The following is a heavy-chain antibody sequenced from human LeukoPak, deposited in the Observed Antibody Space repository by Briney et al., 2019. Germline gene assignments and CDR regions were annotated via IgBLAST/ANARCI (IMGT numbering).Heavy chain of an antibody. CDR2: INPNSGGT. CDR1: GYTFTGCY. D-gene: IGHD3-22*01. V-gene: IGHV1-2*02. CDR3: ARVYDSSGYSSRVWFDP. Sequence: ASVKVSCKASGYTFTGCYMHWVRQAPGQGLEWMGWINPNSGGTNYAQKFQGRVTMTRDTSISTAYMELSRLRSDDTAVYYCARVYDSSGYSSRVWFDPWGQGTLVTVSS. J-gene: IGHJ5*02.